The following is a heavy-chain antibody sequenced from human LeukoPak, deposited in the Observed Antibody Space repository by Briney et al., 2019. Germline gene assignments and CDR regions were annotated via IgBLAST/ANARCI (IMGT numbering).Heavy chain of an antibody. CDR3: AKVREVGTNIEVVVVDISGAFDM. CDR2: INPNSGDT. J-gene: IGHJ3*02. CDR1: GYTFTGSY. V-gene: IGHV1-2*06. Sequence: ASVKVSCKASGYTFTGSYINWVRQAPGQGLEWMGRINPNSGDTNAAQKFQGRVTLTRDTSISTSYMELSSLRSDDTAVYFCAKVREVGTNIEVVVVDISGAFDMWGQGTKVTVSS. D-gene: IGHD2-15*01.